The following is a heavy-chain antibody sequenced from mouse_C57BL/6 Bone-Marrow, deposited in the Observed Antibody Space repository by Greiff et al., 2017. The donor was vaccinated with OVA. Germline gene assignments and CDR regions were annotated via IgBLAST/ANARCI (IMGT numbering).Heavy chain of an antibody. CDR3: ARRDYSNYYFDY. Sequence: QVQLQQPGAELVKPGASVKLSCKAFGYTFTSYWMHWVKQRPGQGLEWIGMIHPNSGSTNYNEKFKSKATLTVDKSSSTAYMQLSSLTSEDSAVYYCARRDYSNYYFDYWGQGTTLTVSS. V-gene: IGHV1-64*01. CDR1: GYTFTSYW. J-gene: IGHJ2*01. D-gene: IGHD2-5*01. CDR2: IHPNSGST.